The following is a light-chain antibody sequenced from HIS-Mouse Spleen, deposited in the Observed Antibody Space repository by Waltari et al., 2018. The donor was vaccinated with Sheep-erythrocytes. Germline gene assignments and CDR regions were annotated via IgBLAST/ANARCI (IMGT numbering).Light chain of an antibody. V-gene: IGKV3-11*01. J-gene: IGKJ2*01. CDR3: QQRSNWYT. CDR1: QSVSSY. CDR2: DAS. Sequence: EIVLTQSPATLSLSPGERATLSCTASQSVSSYLAWYQQKPGQAPRHLIYDASNRATGIPARFSGSGSGTDFTLTISSLEPEDFAVYYCQQRSNWYTFGQGTKLEIK.